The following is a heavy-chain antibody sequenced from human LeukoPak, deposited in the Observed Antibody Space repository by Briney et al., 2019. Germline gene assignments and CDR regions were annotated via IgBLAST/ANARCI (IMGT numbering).Heavy chain of an antibody. Sequence: GGSLRLSCTASGFTFGDDAMSWVRQAPGKGLECVGFIRSKAYGGTTEYAASVKGRFTISRDDSKSIAYLQMNSLKTEDTAVYYCTRNSGYDKNHDYWGQGTLVTVSS. V-gene: IGHV3-49*04. J-gene: IGHJ4*02. CDR2: IRSKAYGGTT. D-gene: IGHD5-12*01. CDR3: TRNSGYDKNHDY. CDR1: GFTFGDDA.